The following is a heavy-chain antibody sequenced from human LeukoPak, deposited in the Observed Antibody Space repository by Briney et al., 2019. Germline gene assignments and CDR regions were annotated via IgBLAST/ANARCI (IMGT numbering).Heavy chain of an antibody. D-gene: IGHD2-15*01. CDR3: ARVSTVGLRQDIAMVIYGPFDY. CDR1: GYSFTSYW. V-gene: IGHV5-51*01. Sequence: GESLKISCKGSGYSFTSYWIGWVRQRPGKGLEWMGMIYPADSDTRYSPSLEGQITMSADKSIITAYLQWSSLQASDTAMYYCARVSTVGLRQDIAMVIYGPFDYWGQGTLVTVSS. CDR2: IYPADSDT. J-gene: IGHJ4*02.